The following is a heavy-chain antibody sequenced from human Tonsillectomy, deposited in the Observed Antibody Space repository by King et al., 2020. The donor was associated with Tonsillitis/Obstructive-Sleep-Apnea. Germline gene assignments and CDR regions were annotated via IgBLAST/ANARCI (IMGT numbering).Heavy chain of an antibody. CDR1: GFTFSSYA. CDR2: LSVSGGST. V-gene: IGHV3-23*04. Sequence: DVQLVESGGGLVQPGWSLRLSCAASGFTFSSYAMGWGRQAPGKGLEWVSALSVSGGSTYYPYSVKGRFTLSRDNSKNMLYLQMNSLRAEDTAVYYCAKDRARTTVTTGDYWGQGTLVTVSS. J-gene: IGHJ4*02. CDR3: AKDRARTTVTTGDY. D-gene: IGHD4-17*01.